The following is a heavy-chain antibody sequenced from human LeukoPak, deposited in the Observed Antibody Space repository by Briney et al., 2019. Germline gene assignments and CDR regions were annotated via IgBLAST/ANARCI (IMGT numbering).Heavy chain of an antibody. CDR2: IYTSGST. J-gene: IGHJ5*02. CDR3: ARDSHGYCSVGSCYSGGWFDP. V-gene: IGHV4-61*02. Sequence: SETLSLTCTVSGGSITSSSYYWGWIRQPAGKGLEWIGRIYTSGSTNYNPSLKSRVTISEDTSKNQFSLRLSSVTAADTAVYYCARDSHGYCSVGSCYSGGWFDPWGQGTLVTVSS. D-gene: IGHD2-15*01. CDR1: GGSITSSSYY.